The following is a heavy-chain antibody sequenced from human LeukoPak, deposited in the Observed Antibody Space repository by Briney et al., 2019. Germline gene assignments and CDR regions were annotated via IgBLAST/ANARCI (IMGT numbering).Heavy chain of an antibody. V-gene: IGHV1-69*05. CDR3: ARDTYDSSGYYSAYFDY. Sequence: GASVKVSCKASGGTFSSYAISWVRQAPGQGLEWMGRIIPIFGTANYAQKFQGRVTITTDESTSTAYMELSSLRSEDTAVYYCARDTYDSSGYYSAYFDYWGQGTLVTVSS. D-gene: IGHD3-22*01. CDR2: IIPIFGTA. CDR1: GGTFSSYA. J-gene: IGHJ4*02.